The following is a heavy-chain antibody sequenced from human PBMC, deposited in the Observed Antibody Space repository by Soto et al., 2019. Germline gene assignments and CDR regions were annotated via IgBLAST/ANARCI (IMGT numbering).Heavy chain of an antibody. D-gene: IGHD3-16*01. J-gene: IGHJ6*01. Sequence: QVQLVESGGGVVQPGRSLRLSCAAAGYRFSSHGMHWVRQAPGKGLEWVAVIWYDGSKKCYADSVKGRFIVSRDDSKNTLDLEMNSMRAEDTAVYYCARDPAYSMDVWGQGTTVTVSS. V-gene: IGHV3-33*01. CDR1: GYRFSSHG. CDR2: IWYDGSKK. CDR3: ARDPAYSMDV.